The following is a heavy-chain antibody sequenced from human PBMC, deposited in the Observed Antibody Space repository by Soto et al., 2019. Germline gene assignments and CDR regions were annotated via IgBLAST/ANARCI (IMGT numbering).Heavy chain of an antibody. CDR2: MNPNSGNT. V-gene: IGHV1-8*01. Sequence: HVQLVQSGAEVKKPGASVKVSCKASGSTFTSYDINWVRQATGQGLEWMGWMNPNSGNTGYAEKSQGRVTMTRNTSISTAYMEPSSLRSEDTAVYYCAREQQVRGFEPWGQRTQVTVSS. D-gene: IGHD6-13*01. CDR3: AREQQVRGFEP. J-gene: IGHJ5*02. CDR1: GSTFTSYD.